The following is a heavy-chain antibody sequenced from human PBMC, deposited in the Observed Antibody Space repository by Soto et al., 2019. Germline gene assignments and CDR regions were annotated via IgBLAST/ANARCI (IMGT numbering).Heavy chain of an antibody. CDR2: ISTYNGDT. J-gene: IGHJ4*01. CDR3: AREGGYRRGWFDY. Sequence: ASVKVSCKASGYPFTSYGISWVRQAPGQGLEWMGWISTYNGDTNYARNVQGRVSMTRDTSTNIVYLEMRSLRSDDTAVYYCAREGGYRRGWFDYWG. V-gene: IGHV1-18*01. CDR1: GYPFTSYG. D-gene: IGHD6-19*01.